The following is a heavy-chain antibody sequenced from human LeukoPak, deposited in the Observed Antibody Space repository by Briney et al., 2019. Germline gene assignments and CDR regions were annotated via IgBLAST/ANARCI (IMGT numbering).Heavy chain of an antibody. CDR1: GFTFSNFA. D-gene: IGHD3-22*01. CDR2: ISGSGGTT. Sequence: GGSLRLSCAASGFTFSNFAMGWVRQAPGEGLEWVSDISGSGGTTFHADSVKGRFTISRDNSERTLYLQMPILRAEDTAIYYCAKDRYFDSSAPFDQRGQGTLVTVSS. V-gene: IGHV3-23*01. J-gene: IGHJ4*02. CDR3: AKDRYFDSSAPFDQ.